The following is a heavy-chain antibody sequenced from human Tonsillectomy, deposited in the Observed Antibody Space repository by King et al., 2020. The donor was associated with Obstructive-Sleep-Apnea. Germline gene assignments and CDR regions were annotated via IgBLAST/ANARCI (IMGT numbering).Heavy chain of an antibody. J-gene: IGHJ4*02. D-gene: IGHD5-18*01. CDR2: ISYDGNNK. V-gene: IGHV3-30-3*01. Sequence: VQLVESGGGVVQPGRSLRLSCAASRFTFSSYSMHWVRRAPGKGLEWVAIISYDGNNKYYADSVKGRFTISRDNSKNTLFLQMNSLRTEDTAVYYCAKDRGYSFGYIDYYFDYWGQGTLLTVSS. CDR1: RFTFSSYS. CDR3: AKDRGYSFGYIDYYFDY.